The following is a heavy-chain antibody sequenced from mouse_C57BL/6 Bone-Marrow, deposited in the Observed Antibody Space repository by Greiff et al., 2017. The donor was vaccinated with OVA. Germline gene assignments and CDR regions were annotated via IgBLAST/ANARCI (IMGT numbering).Heavy chain of an antibody. Sequence: EVQLVASGPGLAKPSQTLSLTCSFTGFSITSAYWHLIRKFPGTKLEYMGYISYSGITYSNPSLKRRISITRDISKNQSYLQVKSLTTEDTATYYCARWDYSNSYCYARGSWGQGTSATVSS. J-gene: IGHJ4*01. CDR1: GFSITSAY. D-gene: IGHD2-5*01. CDR2: ISYSGIT. CDR3: ARWDYSNSYCYARGS. V-gene: IGHV3-8*01.